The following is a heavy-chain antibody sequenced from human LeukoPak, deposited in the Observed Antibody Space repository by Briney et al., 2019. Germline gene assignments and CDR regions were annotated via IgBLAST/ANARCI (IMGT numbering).Heavy chain of an antibody. V-gene: IGHV3-23*01. Sequence: GGSLRLSCEASGFTFTTYSMTWVRQPPGKGLEWVSSIFPSGGEIHYADSVRGRFTISRDNSKSTLSLQMNSLRAEDTAIYYCATYRQVLLPFESWGQGTLVTVSS. CDR1: GFTFTTYS. J-gene: IGHJ4*02. D-gene: IGHD2-8*02. CDR2: IFPSGGEI. CDR3: ATYRQVLLPFES.